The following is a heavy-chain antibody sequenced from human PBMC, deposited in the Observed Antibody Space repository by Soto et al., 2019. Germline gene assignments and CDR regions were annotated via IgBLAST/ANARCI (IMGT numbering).Heavy chain of an antibody. Sequence: QVQLVQSGAEVKKPGASVKVSCKASGYTFTSYGFSWVRQAPGQGLEWMGWISAYNGNTNYAQKFQGRVTMTTDTPTSTAYMELRSLRSDDTAVYYCARSGSGAAYYYHGLDVWGQGTTVTVSS. J-gene: IGHJ6*02. D-gene: IGHD7-27*01. V-gene: IGHV1-18*04. CDR1: GYTFTSYG. CDR3: ARSGSGAAYYYHGLDV. CDR2: ISAYNGNT.